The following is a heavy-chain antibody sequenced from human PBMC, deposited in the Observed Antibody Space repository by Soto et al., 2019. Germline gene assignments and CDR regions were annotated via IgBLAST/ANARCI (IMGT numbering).Heavy chain of an antibody. CDR3: ARSHSTSPNWFDP. J-gene: IGHJ5*02. D-gene: IGHD6-13*01. CDR2: IKVDGSAK. CDR1: GFTFSNYW. V-gene: IGHV3-7*03. Sequence: PGGSLILSCAASGFTFSNYWMSWVRQAPGKGLEWVANIKVDGSAKYYVDSVKGRFTISRDNAKNSLYLQMNSLRGEDTAVYYCARSHSTSPNWFDPWGQGTLVTVSS.